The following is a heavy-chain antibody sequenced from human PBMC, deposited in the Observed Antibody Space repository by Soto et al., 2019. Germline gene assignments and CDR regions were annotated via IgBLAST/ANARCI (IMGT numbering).Heavy chain of an antibody. CDR1: GFTFTRYA. D-gene: IGHD5-18*01. Sequence: PGGSLRLSCAASGFTFTRYAMSWVRQAPGKGLEWVSGITNSGDTTYYADSVKGRFTISRDNSKNTLFLQMNSLRVEDTAVYYCVPREYSSGFYFCDYWGQGTLVTVSS. CDR3: VPREYSSGFYFCDY. CDR2: ITNSGDTT. J-gene: IGHJ4*02. V-gene: IGHV3-23*01.